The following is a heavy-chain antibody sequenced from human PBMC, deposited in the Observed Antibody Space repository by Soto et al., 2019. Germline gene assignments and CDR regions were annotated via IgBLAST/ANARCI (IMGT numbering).Heavy chain of an antibody. D-gene: IGHD4-4*01. CDR2: IYPGDSDT. J-gene: IGHJ4*02. V-gene: IGHV5-51*01. Sequence: GESLKISCQGSGYSFTNYWIGWVRQMPGKGLEWMGMIYPGDSDTRYSSSFQGQVTISADKSINTAYLQWSSLTASDTAMYYCARRHDYKAPRGFRGQGTLGTVSS. CDR1: GYSFTNYW. CDR3: ARRHDYKAPRGF.